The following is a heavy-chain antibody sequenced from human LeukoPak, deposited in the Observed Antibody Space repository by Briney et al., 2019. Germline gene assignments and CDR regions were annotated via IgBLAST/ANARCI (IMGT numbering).Heavy chain of an antibody. Sequence: ASVKVSCKASGYTFTSYGISWVRQAPGQGLEWMGWISAYNGNTNYAQKLQGRVTMTTDTSTSTAYMELRSLRSDDTAVYYCARHPDYDFWSGYRRYYYYGMDVWGQGTTVTVSS. CDR1: GYTFTSYG. J-gene: IGHJ6*02. CDR2: ISAYNGNT. CDR3: ARHPDYDFWSGYRRYYYYGMDV. V-gene: IGHV1-18*01. D-gene: IGHD3-3*01.